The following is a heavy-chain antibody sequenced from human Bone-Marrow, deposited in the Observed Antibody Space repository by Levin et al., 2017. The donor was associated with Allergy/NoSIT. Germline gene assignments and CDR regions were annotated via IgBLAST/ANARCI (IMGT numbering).Heavy chain of an antibody. V-gene: IGHV3-30*18. D-gene: IGHD2/OR15-2a*01. CDR3: AKDPAPYFALAWFDS. CDR1: GFTFNIFG. J-gene: IGHJ5*01. Sequence: GESLKISCAASGFTFNIFGMHWVRQAPGKGLEWVALISYDGTNEYYADSVKGRFTISRDNSNNTLYLQMNSLRADDTAVYYCAKDPAPYFALAWFDSWGQGSLVTVSS. CDR2: ISYDGTNE.